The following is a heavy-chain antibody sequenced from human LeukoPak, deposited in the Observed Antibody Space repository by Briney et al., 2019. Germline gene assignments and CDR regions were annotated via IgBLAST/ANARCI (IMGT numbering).Heavy chain of an antibody. CDR2: ISSSGSTI. CDR1: GFTFSDYY. J-gene: IGHJ4*02. CDR3: AKNPANYYDSSGYYYDY. D-gene: IGHD3-22*01. V-gene: IGHV3-11*01. Sequence: GGSLRLSCAASGFTFSDYYMSWIRQAPGKGLEWVSYISSSGSTIYYADSVKGRFTISRDNAKNSLYLQMNSLRAEDTAVYYCAKNPANYYDSSGYYYDYWGQGTLVTVSS.